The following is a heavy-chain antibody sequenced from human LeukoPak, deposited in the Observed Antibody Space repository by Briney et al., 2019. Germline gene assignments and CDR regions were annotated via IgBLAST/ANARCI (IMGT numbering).Heavy chain of an antibody. Sequence: GGSLRLSCTAFGFIFGDYGMSWFRQAPGKGLEWVGFIRRKGNGGTTEYAASVKGRFTISRDDSKNIAYLQMNSLKTEDTAVCYCSTSPSPVGYWGQGTLVTVSS. CDR1: GFIFGDYG. D-gene: IGHD4-23*01. CDR3: STSPSPVGY. CDR2: IRRKGNGGTT. V-gene: IGHV3-49*03. J-gene: IGHJ4*02.